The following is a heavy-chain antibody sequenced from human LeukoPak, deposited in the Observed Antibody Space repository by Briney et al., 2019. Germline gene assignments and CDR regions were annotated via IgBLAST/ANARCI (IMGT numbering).Heavy chain of an antibody. Sequence: GGSLRLSCAASGFTFSSYWMSWVRQAPGKGLEWVSSISSSSSYIYYADSVKGRFTISRDNAKNSLYLQMNSLRAEDTAVYYCASEYDFWSGYEDYWGQGTLVTVSS. CDR2: ISSSSSYI. V-gene: IGHV3-21*01. CDR1: GFTFSSYW. CDR3: ASEYDFWSGYEDY. D-gene: IGHD3-3*01. J-gene: IGHJ4*02.